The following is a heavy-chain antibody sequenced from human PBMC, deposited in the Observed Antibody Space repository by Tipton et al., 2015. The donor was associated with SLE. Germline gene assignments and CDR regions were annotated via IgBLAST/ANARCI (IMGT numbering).Heavy chain of an antibody. V-gene: IGHV4-39*01. J-gene: IGHJ6*03. CDR1: GDSFYSSHDQ. Sequence: TLSLTCSVSGDSFYSSHDQWDWIRQSPGKGLEWIGSRFSGGSTYYKPSLKSRVTISVDMSKSQFSLNLNLVTAADTAIYYCARRKYYDMDVWGKGATVTVSS. CDR2: RFSGGST. CDR3: ARRKYYDMDV.